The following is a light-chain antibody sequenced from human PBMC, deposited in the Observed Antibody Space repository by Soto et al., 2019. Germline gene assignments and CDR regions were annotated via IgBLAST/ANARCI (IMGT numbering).Light chain of an antibody. CDR3: HQYGSSPPWT. V-gene: IGKV3-20*01. Sequence: EIVLTQTPGTLSLSPGERATLSCRASQSVSSSNLAWYQQKPGQAPRLPVYGASSRATGVPDRLSGGGSGRDVTLTISRLEPADFAVYYCHQYGSSPPWTFGKGTKVEVK. CDR2: GAS. CDR1: QSVSSSN. J-gene: IGKJ1*01.